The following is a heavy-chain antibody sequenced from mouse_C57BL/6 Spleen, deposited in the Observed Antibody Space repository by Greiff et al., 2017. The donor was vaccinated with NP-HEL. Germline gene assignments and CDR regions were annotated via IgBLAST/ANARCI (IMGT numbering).Heavy chain of an antibody. CDR3: ARSYYYGSSYDWFAY. J-gene: IGHJ3*01. V-gene: IGHV1-77*01. CDR2: IGPGSGST. Sequence: VQLQQSGAELVKPGASVKISCKASGYTFTDYYINWVKQRPGQGLEWIGKIGPGSGSTYYNEKFKGKATLTADKSSSTAYMQLSSLTSEDSAVYFCARSYYYGSSYDWFAYWGQGTLVTVSA. D-gene: IGHD1-1*01. CDR1: GYTFTDYY.